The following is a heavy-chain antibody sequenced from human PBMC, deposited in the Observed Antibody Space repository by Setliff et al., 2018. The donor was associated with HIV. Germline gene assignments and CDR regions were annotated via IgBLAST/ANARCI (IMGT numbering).Heavy chain of an antibody. D-gene: IGHD2-21*01. CDR1: GFTFSTYS. Sequence: LRLSCAASGFTFSTYSMNWVRQAPGKGLEWVSGIQHDGTTYYADSVKGRFSVSRDMSRNILYLQMHDLTAEDSALYYCARETGQFLLWGPGTLVTVSS. V-gene: IGHV3-66*01. J-gene: IGHJ4*02. CDR3: ARETGQFLL. CDR2: IQHDGTT.